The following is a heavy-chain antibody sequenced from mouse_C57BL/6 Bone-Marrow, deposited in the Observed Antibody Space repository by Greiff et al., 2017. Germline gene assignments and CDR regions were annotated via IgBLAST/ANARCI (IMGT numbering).Heavy chain of an antibody. CDR1: GYTFTSSG. CDR2: IYPRSGNT. J-gene: IGHJ1*03. V-gene: IGHV1-81*01. Sequence: VQLQQSGAELARPGASVKLSCKASGYTFTSSGISWVKQRTGQGLEWIGEIYPRSGNTYYNEKFKGKATLTADKSSSTAYMELRSLTSEDSAVYFCARSYDRLPYWYFDVWGTGTTVTVSS. CDR3: ARSYDRLPYWYFDV. D-gene: IGHD2-2*01.